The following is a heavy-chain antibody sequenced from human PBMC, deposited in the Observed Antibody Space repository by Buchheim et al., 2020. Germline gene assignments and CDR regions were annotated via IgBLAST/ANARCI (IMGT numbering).Heavy chain of an antibody. CDR2: IWYDGSNK. CDR3: ARDVSGGFDP. V-gene: IGHV3-33*01. D-gene: IGHD3-3*01. J-gene: IGHJ5*02. Sequence: QVQLVQSGGGVVQTGTSLRLSCAASGFTFSTSGMHLVRQAPGKGLEWVAIIWYDGSNKYYADSVKGRFTISRDNSKNTLFLQMNSLSAEDTATYYCARDVSGGFDPWGQGTL. CDR1: GFTFSTSG.